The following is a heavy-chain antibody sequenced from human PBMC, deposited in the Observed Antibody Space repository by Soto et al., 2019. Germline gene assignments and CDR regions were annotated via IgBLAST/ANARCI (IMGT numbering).Heavy chain of an antibody. CDR2: ISGSGGRS. Sequence: EVQLLDSGGGLVQPGGSLRLSCAASGFTFSNYAMTWVRQGPGKGLEWVSGISGSGGRSYYADSVKGRFTISRDTSKSTLYLQKNSLRAEDTAVYYCAKAYFVWSSEQPYYFDYWGQGTLVTVSS. D-gene: IGHD3-16*01. J-gene: IGHJ4*02. CDR3: AKAYFVWSSEQPYYFDY. CDR1: GFTFSNYA. V-gene: IGHV3-23*01.